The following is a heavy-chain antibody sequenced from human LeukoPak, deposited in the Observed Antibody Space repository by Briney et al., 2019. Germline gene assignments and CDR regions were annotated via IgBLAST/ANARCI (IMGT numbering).Heavy chain of an antibody. Sequence: PSETLSLTCAVYGGSFSGYYWSWIRQPPGKGLEWIGEINHSGSTKYKPSLKSRVTISVDTSKNQFSLKLSSVTAADTAVYYCARGDVYWFDPWGQGTLVTVSS. J-gene: IGHJ5*02. V-gene: IGHV4-34*01. CDR1: GGSFSGYY. CDR3: ARGDVYWFDP. CDR2: INHSGST.